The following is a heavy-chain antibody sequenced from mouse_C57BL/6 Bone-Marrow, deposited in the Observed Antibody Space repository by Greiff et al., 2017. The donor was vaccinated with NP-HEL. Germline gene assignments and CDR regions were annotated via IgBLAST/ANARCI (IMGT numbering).Heavy chain of an antibody. CDR1: GYTFTDYY. D-gene: IGHD1-1*01. CDR2: IYPGSGNT. J-gene: IGHJ3*01. CDR3: ARMGYGSSWFAY. V-gene: IGHV1-76*01. Sequence: VQLQQSGAELVRPGASVKLSCKASGYTFTDYYINWVKQRPGQGLEWIARIYPGSGNTYYNEKFKGKATLTAEKSSSTAYMQLSSLTSEDSAVYFCARMGYGSSWFAYWGQGTLVTVSA.